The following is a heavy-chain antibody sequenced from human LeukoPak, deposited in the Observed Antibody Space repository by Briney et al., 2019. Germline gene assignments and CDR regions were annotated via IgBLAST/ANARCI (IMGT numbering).Heavy chain of an antibody. CDR2: INAGNGNT. V-gene: IGHV1-3*03. D-gene: IGHD3-3*01. J-gene: IGHJ6*03. CDR1: GYTFASYT. Sequence: GASVKVSCKASGYTFASYTIHWVRQAPGQRLEWMGWINAGNGNTKYSQEFQDRVTITRDTSASTAYMELSSLRSEDMAVYYCARARYETRIRPKSRYDYYHYMDVWGKGTTVTVSS. CDR3: ARARYETRIRPKSRYDYYHYMDV.